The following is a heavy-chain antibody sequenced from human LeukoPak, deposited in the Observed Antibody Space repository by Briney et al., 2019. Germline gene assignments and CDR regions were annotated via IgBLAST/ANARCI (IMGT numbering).Heavy chain of an antibody. CDR2: IKSKTDGGTT. J-gene: IGHJ4*02. CDR3: TTSIQDYTLFDY. D-gene: IGHD2-2*02. Sequence: GGSLRLSCAASGFTFSNAWMSWVRQAPGKGLEWVGRIKSKTDGGTTDYVAPVKGRLTISRDDSKNMMYLQMNGLKTEDTAVYDCTTSIQDYTLFDYWGQGTLVTVSS. CDR1: GFTFSNAW. V-gene: IGHV3-15*01.